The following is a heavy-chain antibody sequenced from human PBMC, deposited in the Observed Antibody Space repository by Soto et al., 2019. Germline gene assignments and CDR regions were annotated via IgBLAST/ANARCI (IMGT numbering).Heavy chain of an antibody. CDR3: ARDKNRDGYSYGLKAFDI. V-gene: IGHV1-69*04. Sequence: GASVKVSCKASGGTFSSYTISWVRQAPGQGLEWMGRIIPILGIANYAQKFQGRVTITADKSTSTASMELSSLRSEDTAVYYCARDKNRDGYSYGLKAFDIWGQGTMVTVSS. CDR1: GGTFSSYT. J-gene: IGHJ3*02. D-gene: IGHD5-18*01. CDR2: IIPILGIA.